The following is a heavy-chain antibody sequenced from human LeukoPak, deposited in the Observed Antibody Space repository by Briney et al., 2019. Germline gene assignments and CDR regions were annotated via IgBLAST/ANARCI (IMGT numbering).Heavy chain of an antibody. CDR3: ARALSSIAWDAFDI. J-gene: IGHJ3*02. D-gene: IGHD3-16*02. CDR1: GGSISSYY. Sequence: PSETLSLTCTVSGGSISSYYWSWIRQPPGKGLEWIGYIYYSGSTNYNPSLKSRVTISVDTSKNQFSLKLSSVTAADTAVYYCARALSSIAWDAFDIWGQGTMVTVSS. CDR2: IYYSGST. V-gene: IGHV4-59*01.